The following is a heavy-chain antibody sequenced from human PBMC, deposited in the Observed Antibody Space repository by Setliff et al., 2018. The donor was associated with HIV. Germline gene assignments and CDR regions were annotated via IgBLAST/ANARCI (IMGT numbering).Heavy chain of an antibody. CDR1: GGSLSGYY. V-gene: IGHV4-34*01. CDR2: INHSGST. J-gene: IGHJ5*02. Sequence: LSLTCAVYGGSLSGYYWSWIRQPPGKGLEWFGEINHSGSTNYNPSLKSRVTMSVDTSKNQFSLKLSSVTAADTAVYYCATQRSFGRAFEAVAGSFDPWGQGTLVTVSS. D-gene: IGHD6-19*01. CDR3: ATQRSFGRAFEAVAGSFDP.